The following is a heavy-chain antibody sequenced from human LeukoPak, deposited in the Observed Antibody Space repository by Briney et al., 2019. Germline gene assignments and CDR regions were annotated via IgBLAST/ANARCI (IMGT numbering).Heavy chain of an antibody. CDR3: ARDFSLYFDY. J-gene: IGHJ4*02. V-gene: IGHV4-4*07. CDR2: IYTSEST. CDR1: GGSISSYY. Sequence: SETLSRTCTVSGGSISSYYWSWIRQPAGKGLEWIGRIYTSESTYYNPPLKSRVTMSVDTSKNQFSLKLSSVTAADTAVYYGARDFSLYFDYWGQGTLVTVSS.